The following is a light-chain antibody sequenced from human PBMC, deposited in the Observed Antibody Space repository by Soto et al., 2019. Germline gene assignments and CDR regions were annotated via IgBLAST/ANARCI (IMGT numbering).Light chain of an antibody. J-gene: IGKJ2*01. CDR1: QSVSSSL. CDR3: HQYGSSPLT. Sequence: EIVLTQSPGTLSLSPGEGATLSCRASQSVSSSLLAWFQQKPGQAPRLLIHDVSSRATGIPDRFSGSGSGTDFTLSFSRLEPEDFAVYYCHQYGSSPLTFGQGTKLEI. CDR2: DVS. V-gene: IGKV3-20*01.